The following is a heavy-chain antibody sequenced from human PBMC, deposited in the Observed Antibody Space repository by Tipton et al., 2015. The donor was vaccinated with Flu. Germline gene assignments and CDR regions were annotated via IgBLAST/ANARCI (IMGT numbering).Heavy chain of an antibody. Sequence: TLSLTCSVSGGSISSYYWTWIRQPPGKGLEWIGYIYYSGSTNYNPSLKSRVTISVDTSKNQFSLKLSSVTAADTGVYYCARDGGRITGDRGSWSYFMDNRGAWSYGMDVWGQGTTVTVSS. V-gene: IGHV4-59*01. D-gene: IGHD1-26*01. J-gene: IGHJ6*02. CDR2: IYYSGST. CDR1: GGSISSYY. CDR3: ARDGGRITGDRGSWSYFMDNRGAWSYGMDV.